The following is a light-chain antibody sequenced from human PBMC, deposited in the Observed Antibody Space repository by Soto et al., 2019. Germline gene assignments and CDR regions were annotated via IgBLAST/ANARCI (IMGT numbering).Light chain of an antibody. CDR2: DAS. J-gene: IGKJ3*01. V-gene: IGKV3-15*01. Sequence: ELVMTQSPVTLSVSPGERAALSCRASQSVGRNLAWYQQKPGQAPKLLIYDASNRATGIPARFSGSGSGTEFTLIISSLQSEDFAVYYCQQFKSWPPVFGPGTTVDSK. CDR1: QSVGRN. CDR3: QQFKSWPPV.